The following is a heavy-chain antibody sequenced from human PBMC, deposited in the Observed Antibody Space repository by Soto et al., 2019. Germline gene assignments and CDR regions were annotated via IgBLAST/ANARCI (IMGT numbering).Heavy chain of an antibody. CDR2: IYHSGTF. J-gene: IGHJ6*02. D-gene: IGHD2-2*01. V-gene: IGHV4-4*02. CDR3: VRSVPAPTWQYSGMDV. Sequence: SETLSLTCAVSGDSVSSSSCWSWVRQAPGKGLEWIGEIYHSGTFNYNPSLASRVSVSVDKSRNQLSLNMKSVTAADTAVYYCVRSVPAPTWQYSGMDVWGQGTTVTVSS. CDR1: GDSVSSSSC.